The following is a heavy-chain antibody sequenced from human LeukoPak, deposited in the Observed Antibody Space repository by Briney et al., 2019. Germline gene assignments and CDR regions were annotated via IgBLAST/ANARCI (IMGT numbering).Heavy chain of an antibody. V-gene: IGHV4-61*02. J-gene: IGHJ4*02. CDR3: ARAGPGTPGTFDY. D-gene: IGHD1-14*01. CDR1: GGSISSGSYY. Sequence: PSQTLSLTCTVSGGSISSGSYYWSWIRQPAGKGLEWIGRVYTSGSTNYNPSLKSRVTISVDTSKNQFSLKLSSVTAADTAVCYCARAGPGTPGTFDYWGQGTLVTVSS. CDR2: VYTSGST.